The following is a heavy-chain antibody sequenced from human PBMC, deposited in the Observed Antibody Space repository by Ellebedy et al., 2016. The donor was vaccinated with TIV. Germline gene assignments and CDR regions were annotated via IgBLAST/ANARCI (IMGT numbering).Heavy chain of an antibody. CDR1: GGSFSGNF. Sequence: MPSETLSLTCAVYGGSFSGNFWSWIRQPPGKGLEWIGEINDRGSTNYNPSLKSPVTISVDTSKNQFSLKLTSVSAADKAVYYCARGALAILGVVTGYYGLDVWGQGTTVTVSS. D-gene: IGHD3-3*01. J-gene: IGHJ6*02. CDR3: ARGALAILGVVTGYYGLDV. V-gene: IGHV4-34*01. CDR2: INDRGST.